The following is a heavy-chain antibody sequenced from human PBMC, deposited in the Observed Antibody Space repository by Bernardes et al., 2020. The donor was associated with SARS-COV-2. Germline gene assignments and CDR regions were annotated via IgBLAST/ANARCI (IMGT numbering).Heavy chain of an antibody. CDR3: ARSKPDYYGSGSKTFDY. Sequence: SQSLSLTCTVSGGSIRSSYWSWIRQPPGQGLEWIGYIYYSGSTNYNPSLKSRVTISVDTSKNQFSLKLSSVTAADTAVYYCARSKPDYYGSGSKTFDYWGQGTLVTVSS. CDR1: GGSIRSSY. J-gene: IGHJ4*02. D-gene: IGHD3-10*01. CDR2: IYYSGST. V-gene: IGHV4-59*08.